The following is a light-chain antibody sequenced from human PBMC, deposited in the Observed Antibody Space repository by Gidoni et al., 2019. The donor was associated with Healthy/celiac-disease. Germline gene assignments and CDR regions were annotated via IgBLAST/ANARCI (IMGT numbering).Light chain of an antibody. CDR2: GAS. J-gene: IGKJ1*01. Sequence: EIVLTQSPGTLSLSPWERATLSCRASQSVSSIYLAWYQHKPGQAPRLLIYGASSRATGIPDRVSGSGSGTDFNLTISRLEPEDFEVYYCQQYGSSQSWTFGQGTKVEIK. V-gene: IGKV3-20*01. CDR1: QSVSSIY. CDR3: QQYGSSQSWT.